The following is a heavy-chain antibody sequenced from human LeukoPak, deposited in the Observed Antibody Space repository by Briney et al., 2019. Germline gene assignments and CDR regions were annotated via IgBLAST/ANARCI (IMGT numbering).Heavy chain of an antibody. J-gene: IGHJ4*02. CDR1: GYTFTSYG. CDR2: ISAYNGNT. D-gene: IGHD3-22*01. Sequence: ASVKVSCKASGYTFTSYGISWVRQAPGQGLEWMGWISAYNGNTNYAQKLQGRVTMTTDTSTSTAYMELRSLRSDDTAVYYCARVAGGTMIVVVDYWGQGTLVTVSS. CDR3: ARVAGGTMIVVVDY. V-gene: IGHV1-18*01.